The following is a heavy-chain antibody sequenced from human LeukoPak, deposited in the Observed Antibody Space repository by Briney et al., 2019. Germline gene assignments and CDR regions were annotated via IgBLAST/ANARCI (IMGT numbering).Heavy chain of an antibody. CDR2: ISDSGST. V-gene: IGHV4-59*08. CDR1: GGSISSYY. D-gene: IGHD3-9*01. CDR3: ARNKYDILTGYFRRNNWFDP. Sequence: SETLSLTCTVSGGSISSYYWSWIRQPPGKGLEWIGYISDSGSTNSNPSLNSRATISVDTSKNQFSLKLSSVTAADTAVYYCARNKYDILTGYFRRNNWFDPWGQGTLVTVSS. J-gene: IGHJ5*02.